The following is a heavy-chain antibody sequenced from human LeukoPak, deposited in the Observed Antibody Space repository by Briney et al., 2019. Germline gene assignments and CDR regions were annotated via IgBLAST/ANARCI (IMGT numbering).Heavy chain of an antibody. Sequence: SETLSLTCTVSGGSISSSSYYWGWVRRPPGKGLEWIGSIYYSGSTYYNPSLKSRVTISVDTSKNQFSLKLSSVTAADTAVYYCARRGVTRPFDYWGQGTLVTVSS. D-gene: IGHD2-21*02. CDR2: IYYSGST. J-gene: IGHJ4*02. CDR3: ARRGVTRPFDY. CDR1: GGSISSSSYY. V-gene: IGHV4-39*01.